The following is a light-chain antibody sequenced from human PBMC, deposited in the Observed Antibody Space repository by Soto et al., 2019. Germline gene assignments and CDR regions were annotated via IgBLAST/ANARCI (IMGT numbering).Light chain of an antibody. CDR3: QQYGSSSPTT. J-gene: IGKJ5*01. V-gene: IGKV3-20*01. CDR1: QDVTSNY. CDR2: GAS. Sequence: EIVLTQSPGTLSLSPGERATLSCRASQDVTSNYLAWYQQRPGQAPRLLIYGASNRATGIPDRFSGGGSGTDFTLPISRLEPEDFAMYYCQQYGSSSPTTFGQGTRLEIE.